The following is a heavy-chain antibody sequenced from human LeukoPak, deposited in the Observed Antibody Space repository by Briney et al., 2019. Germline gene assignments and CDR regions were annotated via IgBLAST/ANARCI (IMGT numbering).Heavy chain of an antibody. CDR3: ARTSGYYRYYFDY. J-gene: IGHJ4*02. D-gene: IGHD3-22*01. CDR1: GGSISSYH. CDR2: IYYSGST. V-gene: IGHV4-59*01. Sequence: SETLSLTCTVSGGSISSYHWSWIRQPPGKGLEWIGYIYYSGSTNYNPSLKSRVTISVDTSKNQFSLKLSSVTAADTAVYYCARTSGYYRYYFDYWGQGTLVTVSS.